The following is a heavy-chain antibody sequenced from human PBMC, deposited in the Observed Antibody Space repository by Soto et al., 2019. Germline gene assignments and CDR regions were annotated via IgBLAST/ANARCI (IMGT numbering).Heavy chain of an antibody. Sequence: GSGPTLVNPTQTLTLTCTFSGFSLSTSGMCVSWIRQPPGKALEWLALIDWDDDKYYSTSLKTRLTISKDTSKNQVVLTMTNMDPVDTATYYCARITYSSGWYGDEDGYWGQGTLVTVSS. J-gene: IGHJ4*02. CDR3: ARITYSSGWYGDEDGY. D-gene: IGHD6-19*01. CDR2: IDWDDDK. CDR1: GFSLSTSGMC. V-gene: IGHV2-70*01.